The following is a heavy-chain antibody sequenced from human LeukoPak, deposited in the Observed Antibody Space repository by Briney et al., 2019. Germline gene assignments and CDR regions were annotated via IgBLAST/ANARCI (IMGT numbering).Heavy chain of an antibody. J-gene: IGHJ4*02. Sequence: SGPTLVNPTQTLTLTCTFSGFPLSTRGMRVSWIRQPPGKALEWLALIDWEDNIFYSSSLRARLTISKDTSKNQAALTLTNVDPADTATYYCARTSHTGVWYDLDSWGQGTLVTVSS. CDR1: GFPLSTRGMR. CDR3: ARTSHTGVWYDLDS. D-gene: IGHD6-19*01. V-gene: IGHV2-70*04. CDR2: IDWEDNI.